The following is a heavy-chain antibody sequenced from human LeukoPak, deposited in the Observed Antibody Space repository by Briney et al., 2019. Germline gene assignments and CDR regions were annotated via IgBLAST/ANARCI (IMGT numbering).Heavy chain of an antibody. D-gene: IGHD3-10*01. CDR2: ISWNSGYI. V-gene: IGHV3-9*01. Sequence: GGSLRLSCAASGFTFDDYAMHWVRQAPGKGLEWVSGISWNSGYIGYADFVKGRFTISRDNAKNSLYLQMNSLRTEDTAFYYCTKGKDYGSGSSNDYWGQGTLVTVSS. CDR1: GFTFDDYA. CDR3: TKGKDYGSGSSNDY. J-gene: IGHJ4*02.